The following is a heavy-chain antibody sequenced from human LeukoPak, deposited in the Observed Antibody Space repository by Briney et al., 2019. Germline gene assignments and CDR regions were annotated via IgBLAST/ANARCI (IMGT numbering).Heavy chain of an antibody. V-gene: IGHV3-23*01. D-gene: IGHD2-2*03. CDR1: GFTFSSYA. CDR2: ISGSGGST. CDR3: AKHLEIVVVPAARPFDY. J-gene: IGHJ4*02. Sequence: AGGSLRLSCVASGFTFSSYAMSWVRQAPGKGLEWVSAISGSGGSTYYADSVKGRFTISRDNSKNTLYLQMNSLRAEDTAVYYCAKHLEIVVVPAARPFDYWGQGTLVTVSS.